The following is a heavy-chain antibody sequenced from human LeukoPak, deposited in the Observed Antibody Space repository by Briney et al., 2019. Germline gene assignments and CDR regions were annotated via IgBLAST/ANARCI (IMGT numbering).Heavy chain of an antibody. V-gene: IGHV3-30*02. D-gene: IGHD3-22*01. CDR3: AKGGDSSGYYPGY. Sequence: GGSLRLSCAASGFTFSSYGMHWVRQAPGKGPEWVAFIRYDGSNKYYADSVKGRFTISRDNSKNTLYLQMNSLRAEDTAVYYCAKGGDSSGYYPGYWGQGTLVTVSS. CDR1: GFTFSSYG. CDR2: IRYDGSNK. J-gene: IGHJ4*02.